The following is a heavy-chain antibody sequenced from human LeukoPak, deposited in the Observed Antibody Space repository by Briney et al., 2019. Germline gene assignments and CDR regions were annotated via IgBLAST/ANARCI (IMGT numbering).Heavy chain of an antibody. CDR3: ARRPRITMIVVD. CDR1: GGSISSSSYY. Sequence: PSETLSLTCTVSGGSISSSSYYWGWIRQPPGKGLEWNGSIYYSGSTYYNPSLKSRVTISVDTSKNQFSLKLSSVTAADTAVYYCARRPRITMIVVDWGQGTLVTVSS. CDR2: IYYSGST. J-gene: IGHJ4*02. V-gene: IGHV4-39*01. D-gene: IGHD3-22*01.